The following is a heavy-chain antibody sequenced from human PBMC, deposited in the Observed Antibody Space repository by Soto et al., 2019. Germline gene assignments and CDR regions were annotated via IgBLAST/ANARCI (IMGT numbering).Heavy chain of an antibody. CDR1: GFTFSSYA. Sequence: GGSLRLSCAASGFTFSSYAMSWVRQAPGKALEWVSAISGSGGSTYYADSVKGRFTISRANPKNTLYLQMNSLRAEDTAVYYCAKARDYDSSGLFDYWGQGTRVTVSS. CDR3: AKARDYDSSGLFDY. CDR2: ISGSGGST. J-gene: IGHJ4*02. V-gene: IGHV3-23*01. D-gene: IGHD3-22*01.